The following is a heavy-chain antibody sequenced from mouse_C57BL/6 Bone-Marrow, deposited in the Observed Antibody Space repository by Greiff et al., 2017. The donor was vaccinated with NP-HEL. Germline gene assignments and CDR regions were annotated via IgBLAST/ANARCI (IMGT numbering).Heavy chain of an antibody. Sequence: VQLQQSGPGMVKPSQSLSLTCTVTGYSITSGYDWHWIRHFPGNKLEWMGYISYSGSTKYNPSLKRLISITHDTSKNHFFLKLNSVTTEDTATYYCARDRGLRLFAYWGQGTLVTVSA. V-gene: IGHV3-1*01. CDR3: ARDRGLRLFAY. CDR2: ISYSGST. CDR1: GYSITSGYD. J-gene: IGHJ3*01. D-gene: IGHD2-4*01.